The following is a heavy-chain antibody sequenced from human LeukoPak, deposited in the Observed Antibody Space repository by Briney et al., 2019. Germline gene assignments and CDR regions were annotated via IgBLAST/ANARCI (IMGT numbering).Heavy chain of an antibody. CDR1: GFSFSGSA. J-gene: IGHJ4*02. CDR3: ASQGTSGSLNS. D-gene: IGHD1-26*01. V-gene: IGHV3-73*01. CDR2: IRSEANSYAT. Sequence: EPGGSLKLSCAASGFSFSGSAMHWVRQASGKGLEWVGSIRSEANSYATAYAASVKGRFTISRDDSKNTAYLQTNSLKTEDSAVYYCASQGTSGSLNSWGQGAQVTVAS.